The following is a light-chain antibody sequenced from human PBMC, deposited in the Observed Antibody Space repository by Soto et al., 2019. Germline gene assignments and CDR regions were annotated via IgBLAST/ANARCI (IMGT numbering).Light chain of an antibody. CDR2: EDN. CDR1: KLGNKY. J-gene: IGLJ1*01. CDR3: QAWDSSTAV. Sequence: SSELTQPPSVSVSPGQTASISCSGDKLGNKYASWYQQKPGQSPVLVIYEDNKRPSGIPERFSGSNSGNTATLTIRGTQAMDEADYYCQAWDSSTAVFGTGTKLTVL. V-gene: IGLV3-1*01.